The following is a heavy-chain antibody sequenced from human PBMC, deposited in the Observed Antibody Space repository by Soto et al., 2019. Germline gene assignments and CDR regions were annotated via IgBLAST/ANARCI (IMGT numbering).Heavy chain of an antibody. CDR1: GFTFSSYG. D-gene: IGHD3-22*01. CDR2: ISYDGSNK. V-gene: IGHV3-30*18. CDR3: AKDNSVTTRFQH. J-gene: IGHJ1*01. Sequence: GGSLRLSCAASGFTFSSYGMHWVRQAPGKGLEWVAVISYDGSNKYYADSVKGRFTISRDNSKNTLYLQMNSLRAEDTAVYYCAKDNSVTTRFQHWGQGTLVTVSS.